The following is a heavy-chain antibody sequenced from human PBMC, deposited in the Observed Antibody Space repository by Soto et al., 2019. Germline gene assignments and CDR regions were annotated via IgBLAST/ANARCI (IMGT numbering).Heavy chain of an antibody. V-gene: IGHV4-39*01. CDR1: GGSISSSSYY. CDR3: ARHSVIAVATVLDY. CDR2: IYYSGST. J-gene: IGHJ4*02. D-gene: IGHD6-19*01. Sequence: QLQLQESGPGLVKPSETLSLTCTVSGGSISSSSYYWGWIRQPPGKGLEWIGSIYYSGSTYYNPSLKSRVTISVDTSKNQFSLKLSSVTAADTAVYYWARHSVIAVATVLDYWGQGTLVTVSS.